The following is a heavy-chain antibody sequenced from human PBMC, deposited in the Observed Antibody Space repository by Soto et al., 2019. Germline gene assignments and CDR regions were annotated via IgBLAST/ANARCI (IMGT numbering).Heavy chain of an antibody. CDR3: ARDFRYSSGWPRFDS. V-gene: IGHV1-69*04. Sequence: SVKVSCKASGGTFSSYTISWVRQAPGQGLEWMGRIIPILGIANYAQKLQGRVTMTTDTSTSTAYMELRSLRSDDTAVYYCARDFRYSSGWPRFDSWGQGTLVTVSS. D-gene: IGHD6-19*01. CDR1: GGTFSSYT. CDR2: IIPILGIA. J-gene: IGHJ4*02.